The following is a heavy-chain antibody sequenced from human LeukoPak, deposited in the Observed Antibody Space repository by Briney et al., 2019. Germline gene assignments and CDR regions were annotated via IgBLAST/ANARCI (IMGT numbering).Heavy chain of an antibody. V-gene: IGHV1-3*01. Sequence: GASVKVSCKASGYIFATYTIHWVCQAPGQRLEWMGWINAGNGNIKYSQKFQGRVTITRDTSASTAYMELSSLRSEGTAVYYCARVETATLGYWGQGTLVTVSS. CDR1: GYIFATYT. CDR2: INAGNGNI. CDR3: ARVETATLGY. J-gene: IGHJ4*02. D-gene: IGHD5-18*01.